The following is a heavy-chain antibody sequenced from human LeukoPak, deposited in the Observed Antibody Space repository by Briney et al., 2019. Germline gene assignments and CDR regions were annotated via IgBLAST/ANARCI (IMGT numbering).Heavy chain of an antibody. J-gene: IGHJ4*02. CDR2: IYTSGST. V-gene: IGHV4-4*07. D-gene: IGHD4-17*01. Sequence: SETLSLTCTVSGDSLSSTYWSWIRQPAGKGLEWIGRIYTSGSTNYNPSFKSRVTMSVDTSKNQFSLKLTSVTAADTAVYYRARASVARYGDYLDYWGQGTLVTVSS. CDR1: GDSLSSTY. CDR3: ARASVARYGDYLDY.